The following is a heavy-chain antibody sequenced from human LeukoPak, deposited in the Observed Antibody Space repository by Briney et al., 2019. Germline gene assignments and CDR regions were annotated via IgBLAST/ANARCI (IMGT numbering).Heavy chain of an antibody. CDR1: GFTFSSYA. J-gene: IGHJ4*02. CDR2: ISGSGGST. D-gene: IGHD3-16*02. V-gene: IGHV3-23*01. CDR3: AKSPLYDYVWGSYRSPLYFDY. Sequence: GGSLRLSCAASGFTFSSYAMSWVRQAPGKGLEWVSAISGSGGSTYYADSVKGRFTISRDNFKNTLYLQMNSLRAEDTAVYYCAKSPLYDYVWGSYRSPLYFDYWGQGTLVTVSS.